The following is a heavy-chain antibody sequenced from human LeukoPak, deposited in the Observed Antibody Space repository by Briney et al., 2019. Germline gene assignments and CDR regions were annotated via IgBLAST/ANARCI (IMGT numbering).Heavy chain of an antibody. CDR1: GFTFSSYS. D-gene: IGHD3-22*01. CDR3: ARDGGGHYYDSSGYPPR. V-gene: IGHV3-21*01. J-gene: IGHJ4*02. CDR2: IIIISSYI. Sequence: PGGSLRLSCAASGFTFSSYSMNWFRRPPGKGWGWFSSIIIISSYIYYADSVKGRFTISRDNAKNSLYLQMNSLRAEDTAVYYCARDGGGHYYDSSGYPPRGGQGTLVTVSS.